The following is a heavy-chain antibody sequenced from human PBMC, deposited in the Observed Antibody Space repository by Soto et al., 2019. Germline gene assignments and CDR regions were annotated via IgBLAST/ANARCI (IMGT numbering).Heavy chain of an antibody. V-gene: IGHV3-30-3*01. Sequence: QVQLVESGGGVVQPGRSLRLSCAASGFTFSSYAMHWVRQAPGKGLEWVAVISYDGSNKYYADSVKGRFTISRDNSKNTLYLQMNSLRAEDTAVYYCARGVLEGSSYYYYGMDVWGQGTTVTVSS. CDR2: ISYDGSNK. CDR3: ARGVLEGSSYYYYGMDV. CDR1: GFTFSSYA. D-gene: IGHD6-13*01. J-gene: IGHJ6*02.